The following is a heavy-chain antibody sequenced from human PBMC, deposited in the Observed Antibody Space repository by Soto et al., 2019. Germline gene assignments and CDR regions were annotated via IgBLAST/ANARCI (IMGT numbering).Heavy chain of an antibody. D-gene: IGHD2-2*01. CDR1: GYTSADFG. V-gene: IGHV1-18*04. CDR3: VRDQKYFRVNGNWFDS. J-gene: IGHJ5*01. Sequence: ASVKVSCKASGYTSADFGISWLRQAPRQGLEWMGWVSGNNGASNPAPKVQGRITMTLDTSTGVSYMALRSLRSDDTAIYYCVRDQKYFRVNGNWFDSWGQGTLVTVSS. CDR2: VSGNNGAS.